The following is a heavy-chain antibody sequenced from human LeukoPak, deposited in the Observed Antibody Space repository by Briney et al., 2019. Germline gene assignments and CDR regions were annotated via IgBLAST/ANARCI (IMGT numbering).Heavy chain of an antibody. J-gene: IGHJ4*02. CDR2: ISYDGSNK. Sequence: GRSLRLSCAASGFTFSSYGMHWVRQAPGKGLEWVAVISYDGSNKYYADSVKGRFTISRDNSKNTLYLQMNSLRAEDTAVYYCASRGQIAVAGLDYWGQGTLVTVSS. D-gene: IGHD6-19*01. V-gene: IGHV3-30*03. CDR1: GFTFSSYG. CDR3: ASRGQIAVAGLDY.